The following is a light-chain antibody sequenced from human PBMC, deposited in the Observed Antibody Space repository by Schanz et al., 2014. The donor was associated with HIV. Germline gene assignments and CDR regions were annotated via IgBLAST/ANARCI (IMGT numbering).Light chain of an antibody. V-gene: IGLV2-14*01. J-gene: IGLJ2*01. CDR3: SSYTSSNTVV. Sequence: QSALTQPASVSGSPGQSITISCTGTSSDVGGYNYVAWYQQHAGKAPKLMIFDVSNRPSGVSYRFSGSKSGNTASLTISGLQAEDEADYYCSSYTSSNTVVFGGGTKLTVL. CDR1: SSDVGGYNY. CDR2: DVS.